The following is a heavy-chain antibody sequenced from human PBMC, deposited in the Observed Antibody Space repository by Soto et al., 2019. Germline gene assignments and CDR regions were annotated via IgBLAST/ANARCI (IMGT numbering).Heavy chain of an antibody. CDR3: AREGTYCSGGSCYPHFDY. Sequence: QVQLVESGGGVVQPGRSLRLSCAASGFTFSSYGMHWVRQAPGKGLEWVAVIWYGGSNKYYADSVKGRFTISRDNSKNTRYLQMNSLRAEDTAVYYCAREGTYCSGGSCYPHFDYWGQGTLVTVSS. CDR2: IWYGGSNK. D-gene: IGHD2-15*01. CDR1: GFTFSSYG. J-gene: IGHJ4*02. V-gene: IGHV3-33*01.